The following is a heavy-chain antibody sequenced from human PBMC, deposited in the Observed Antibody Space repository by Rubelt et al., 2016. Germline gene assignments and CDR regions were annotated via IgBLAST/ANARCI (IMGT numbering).Heavy chain of an antibody. Sequence: GFTFSSYAMHWVRQAPGKGLEWVAVISYDGSNKYYADSVKGRFTISRDNSKNTLYLQMNSLRAEDTAVYYCARESGISYDFWSGYFSYWGQGTLVTVSS. J-gene: IGHJ4*02. D-gene: IGHD3-3*01. CDR1: GFTFSSYA. V-gene: IGHV3-30*04. CDR3: ARESGISYDFWSGYFSY. CDR2: ISYDGSNK.